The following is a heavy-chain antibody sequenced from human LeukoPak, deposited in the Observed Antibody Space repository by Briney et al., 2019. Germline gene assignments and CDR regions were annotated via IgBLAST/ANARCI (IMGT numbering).Heavy chain of an antibody. V-gene: IGHV4-34*01. D-gene: IGHD2-2*01. CDR1: GGSFSGYY. CDR2: INHSGST. J-gene: IGHJ6*02. CDR3: ARGRRYCSSTSCSRGHYYYYGMDV. Sequence: PSETLSLTCAVYGGSFSGYYWSWIRQPPGKGLEWIGEINHSGSTNYNPSLKSRVTISVDTSKNQFSLKLSSVTAADTAVYYCARGRRYCSSTSCSRGHYYYYGMDVWGQGTTVTVSS.